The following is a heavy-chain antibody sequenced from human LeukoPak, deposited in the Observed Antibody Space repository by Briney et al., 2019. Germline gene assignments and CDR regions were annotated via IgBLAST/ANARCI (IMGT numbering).Heavy chain of an antibody. Sequence: GGSLRLSCAASGFTFSSYAMHWVRQAPGKGLEYVSAISSNGGSTYYANSVKGRFTISRDNSKNTLYLQMGSLRVEDMAVYYCARTQSDFWSGYYWFDPWGQGTLVTVSS. CDR3: ARTQSDFWSGYYWFDP. CDR2: ISSNGGST. CDR1: GFTFSSYA. D-gene: IGHD3-3*01. J-gene: IGHJ5*02. V-gene: IGHV3-64*01.